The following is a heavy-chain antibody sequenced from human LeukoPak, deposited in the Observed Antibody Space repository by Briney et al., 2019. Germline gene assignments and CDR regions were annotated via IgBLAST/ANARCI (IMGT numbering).Heavy chain of an antibody. CDR1: GGSISSGGYY. J-gene: IGHJ4*02. CDR3: ARGECSSTSFYRVFDY. Sequence: SETLSLTCTVSGGSISSGGYYWSWIRQHPGKGLEWIGYIYYSGSTYYNPSLKSRVTISVDTSKNQFSLKLSSVTAADTAVYYCARGECSSTSFYRVFDYWGQGTLVTVSS. V-gene: IGHV4-31*03. CDR2: IYYSGST. D-gene: IGHD2-2*02.